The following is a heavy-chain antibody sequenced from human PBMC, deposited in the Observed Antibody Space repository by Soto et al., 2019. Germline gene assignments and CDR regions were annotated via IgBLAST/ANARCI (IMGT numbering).Heavy chain of an antibody. D-gene: IGHD3-22*01. J-gene: IGHJ6*01. CDR2: IIPIFGTA. V-gene: IGHV1-69*01. CDR3: AGSREQFSGSGWSRHPPGFGMEV. CDR1: GGTFSSYA. Sequence: QVQLVQSGAEVKKPGSSVKVSCKASGGTFSSYAISWVRQAPGQGLEWMGGIIPIFGTANYAQKFQGRVTITADESTSKAYLELRRLRSEDTAVDYCAGSREQFSGSGWSRHPPGFGMEVWGPGNTVTVSS.